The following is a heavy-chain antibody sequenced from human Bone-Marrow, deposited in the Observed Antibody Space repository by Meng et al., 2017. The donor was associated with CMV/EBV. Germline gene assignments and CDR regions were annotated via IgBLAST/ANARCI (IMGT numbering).Heavy chain of an antibody. D-gene: IGHD3-16*01. CDR3: AKGDYYYGMDV. CDR1: GFTFSDYY. V-gene: IGHV3-11*01. J-gene: IGHJ6*02. Sequence: GESLKISCAASGFTFSDYYMSWIRQAPGKGLEWVSYISSSGSTIYYADSVKGRFTISRDNAKNSLYLQMNSLRAEDTAVYYCAKGDYYYGMDVWGQGTTVTVSS. CDR2: ISSSGSTI.